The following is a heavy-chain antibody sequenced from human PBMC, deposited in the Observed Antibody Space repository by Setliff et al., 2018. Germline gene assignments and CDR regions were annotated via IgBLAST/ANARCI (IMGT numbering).Heavy chain of an antibody. Sequence: TLSLTCSVSGDSMSFPYWSWIRQPPGKGLEWIGYIYYSGSTDSHPSLKSRVSISIDTSKNQFSLNVRSVTAADTAIYYCAKGRGEMDSWGQGILVTVSS. CDR1: GDSMSFPY. V-gene: IGHV4-59*11. D-gene: IGHD3-10*01. CDR3: AKGRGEMDS. CDR2: IYYSGST. J-gene: IGHJ4*02.